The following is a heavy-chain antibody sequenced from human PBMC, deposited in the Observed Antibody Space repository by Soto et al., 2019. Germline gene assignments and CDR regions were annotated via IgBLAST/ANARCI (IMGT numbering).Heavy chain of an antibody. V-gene: IGHV3-7*04. CDR1: ESTVRSDW. CDR2: TNQDGSEK. Sequence: EVHLVESGGGLVQTGGSLRLSCAISESTVRSDWMNWVRQAPGKGLEWVAHTNQDGSEKYYVDSVKGRFTIFRDNAKNSLFLQMNSRKVGDTAMYYCSGGVGDAFWGQGTLVTVSS. D-gene: IGHD3-16*01. J-gene: IGHJ4*02. CDR3: SGGVGDAF.